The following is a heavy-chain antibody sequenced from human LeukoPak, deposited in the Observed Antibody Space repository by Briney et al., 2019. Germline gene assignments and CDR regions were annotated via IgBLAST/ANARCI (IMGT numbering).Heavy chain of an antibody. J-gene: IGHJ6*02. D-gene: IGHD3-22*01. CDR1: GFTFSSYA. CDR2: ISGSGGST. CDR3: ARRNDDSSGYYSLYYYYGMDV. Sequence: GGSLRLSCAASGFTFSSYAMSWVRQAPGKGLEWVSAISGSGGSTYYADSVKGRFTISRDNSKNTLYLQMNSLRAEDTAVYYCARRNDDSSGYYSLYYYYGMDVWGQGTTVTVSS. V-gene: IGHV3-23*01.